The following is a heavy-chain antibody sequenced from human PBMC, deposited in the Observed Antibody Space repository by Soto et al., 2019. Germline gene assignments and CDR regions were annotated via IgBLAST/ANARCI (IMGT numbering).Heavy chain of an antibody. V-gene: IGHV1-69*12. CDR1: GDTFSNYA. CDR2: IIRIFGTA. D-gene: IGHD3-3*01. CDR3: ARARYDFWSVNHDANFFCCGMDV. J-gene: IGHJ6*01. Sequence: QVQLVQSGAEVKKPGSSVKVSCRAFGDTFSNYAFSWVRQAPGQGLEWMGGIIRIFGTANYAQKFQGRVTISADESTSTAYMELSSLRSEDTAVYFCARARYDFWSVNHDANFFCCGMDVWGQGTTVTVSS.